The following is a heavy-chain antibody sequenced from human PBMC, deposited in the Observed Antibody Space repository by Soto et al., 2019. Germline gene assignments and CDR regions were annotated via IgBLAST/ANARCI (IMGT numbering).Heavy chain of an antibody. CDR1: GFTFKNYD. D-gene: IGHD3-10*01. Sequence: EVELLESGGGLVQPGGSLGLSCVASGFTFKNYDMRWIRQAPGKGLEWVSGISGSAGVTYYADSVKGRFTISRDNSKNTLYLQMNSLRAEDTAIYYCAKNRQFRSYYESAGHYDNWGQGTLVTVSS. J-gene: IGHJ4*02. CDR2: ISGSAGVT. V-gene: IGHV3-23*01. CDR3: AKNRQFRSYYESAGHYDN.